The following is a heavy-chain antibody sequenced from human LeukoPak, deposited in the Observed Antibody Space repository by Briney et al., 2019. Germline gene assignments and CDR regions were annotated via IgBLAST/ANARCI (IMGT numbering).Heavy chain of an antibody. J-gene: IGHJ3*02. CDR3: ERERFDAFDI. V-gene: IGHV3-64*01. CDR2: ISSNGGST. Sequence: GGSLRLSCAASGFTFSSYAMHWVRQAPRKGLEYVSAISSNGGSTYYANSVKGRFTISRDNSKNTLYLQMGSLRAEDMAVYYCERERFDAFDIWGQGTMVTVSS. CDR1: GFTFSSYA.